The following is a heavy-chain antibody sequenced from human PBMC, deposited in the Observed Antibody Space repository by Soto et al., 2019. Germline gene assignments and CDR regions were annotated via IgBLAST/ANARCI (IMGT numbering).Heavy chain of an antibody. CDR3: AGSYYDILTGYYSYYGMDV. CDR1: GGTFSSYA. CDR2: IIPIFGTA. D-gene: IGHD3-9*01. Sequence: SVKVSCKASGGTFSSYAISWVRQAPGQGLEWMGGIIPIFGTANYAQKFQGRVTITADESTSTAYMELSSLRSEDTAVYYCAGSYYDILTGYYSYYGMDVWGQGTTVTVSS. J-gene: IGHJ6*02. V-gene: IGHV1-69*13.